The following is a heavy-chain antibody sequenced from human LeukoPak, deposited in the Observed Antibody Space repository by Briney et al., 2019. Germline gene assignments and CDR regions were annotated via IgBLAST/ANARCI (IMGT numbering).Heavy chain of an antibody. CDR2: MNPNSGNT. V-gene: IGHV1-8*01. CDR3: ARAKFDSSRYYYRGFDI. CDR1: GYTFTSYD. D-gene: IGHD3-22*01. J-gene: IGHJ3*02. Sequence: ASVKVSCKASGYTFTSYDINWVRQATGQGLEWMGWMNPNSGNTGYAQKFQGRVTMTRNTSISTAYMELSSLRSEDTAVYYCARAKFDSSRYYYRGFDIWGQGTMVTVSS.